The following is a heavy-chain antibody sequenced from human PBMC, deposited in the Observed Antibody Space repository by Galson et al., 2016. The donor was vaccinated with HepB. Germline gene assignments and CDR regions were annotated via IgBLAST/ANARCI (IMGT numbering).Heavy chain of an antibody. CDR3: ARGGAVSGLDY. J-gene: IGHJ4*02. V-gene: IGHV3-53*01. CDR2: IYGDGST. Sequence: SLRLSCAASGFTVSSNYMSWVRQAPGKGPEWVSIIYGDGSTYHADSVKGRFTISRDNSKNTVYLQMNSLRAEDTAGYYCARGGAVSGLDYWGQGTLVTVSS. CDR1: GFTVSSNY. D-gene: IGHD6-19*01.